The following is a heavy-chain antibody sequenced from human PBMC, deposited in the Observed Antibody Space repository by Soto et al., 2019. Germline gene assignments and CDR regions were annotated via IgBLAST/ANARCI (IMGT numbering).Heavy chain of an antibody. Sequence: TSAKVPWKASGYGYDSCGSSWVRQAHGQGLEWMGWISAYNGNTNYAQKLQGRVTMTTDTSTSTAYMELRSLRSDDTAVYYCARLAGGYYYDSSGYYFDYWGQGTLVTVSS. D-gene: IGHD3-22*01. CDR1: GYGYDSCG. J-gene: IGHJ4*02. CDR3: ARLAGGYYYDSSGYYFDY. CDR2: ISAYNGNT. V-gene: IGHV1-18*04.